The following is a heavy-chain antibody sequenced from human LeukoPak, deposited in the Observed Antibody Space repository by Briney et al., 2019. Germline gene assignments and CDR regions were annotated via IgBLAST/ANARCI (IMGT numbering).Heavy chain of an antibody. V-gene: IGHV3-7*01. J-gene: IGHJ4*02. CDR1: GFTFSSHW. Sequence: GGSLRLSCAASGFTFSSHWMTWIRQAPGKGLEWVASIKKDVGEKFYVDSVKGRFTISRDNAKNSLYLHMNSLRVEDTAVYYCARGGCSSTSCNEEYWGQGTLVTVSS. D-gene: IGHD2-2*01. CDR3: ARGGCSSTSCNEEY. CDR2: IKKDVGEK.